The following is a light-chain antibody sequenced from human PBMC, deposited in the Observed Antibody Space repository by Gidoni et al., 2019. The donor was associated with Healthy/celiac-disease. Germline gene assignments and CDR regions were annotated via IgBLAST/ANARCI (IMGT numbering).Light chain of an antibody. CDR2: AAS. CDR1: QGISSY. J-gene: IGKJ4*01. V-gene: IGKV1-8*01. Sequence: AIRITQSPSSLSASTGDRVTITCRASQGISSYLAWYQQKPGKAPKLLIYAASTLQSGVPSRFSGSGSGTVFTLTISCLQSEDFATYYCQQYYSYPLLTFGGGTKVEIK. CDR3: QQYYSYPLLT.